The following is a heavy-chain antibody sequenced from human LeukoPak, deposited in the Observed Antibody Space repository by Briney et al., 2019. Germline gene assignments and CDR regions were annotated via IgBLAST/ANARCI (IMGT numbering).Heavy chain of an antibody. CDR1: AGSISSSSYY. V-gene: IGHV4-39*01. Sequence: SETLSLTCTVSAGSISSSSYYWGWIRQPPGKGLEWIGSIYYSGNTYCNPSLKSRVTISVDTSKNQFSLKLSSVTAADTAVYYCARHDVRGVNWFDHWGQGTLVTVSS. J-gene: IGHJ5*02. CDR3: ARHDVRGVNWFDH. CDR2: IYYSGNT. D-gene: IGHD3-10*01.